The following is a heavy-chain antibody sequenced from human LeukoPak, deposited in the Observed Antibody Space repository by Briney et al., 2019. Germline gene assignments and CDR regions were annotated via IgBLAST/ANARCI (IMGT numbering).Heavy chain of an antibody. CDR1: GGTFSSYA. CDR3: ARGRITMIVAGFDI. Sequence: ASVKVSCKASGGTFSSYAISWVRQAPGQGLEWMGRIIPIFGTASYAQKFQGRVTITTDESTSTAYMELSSLRSEDTAVYYCARGRITMIVAGFDIWGQGTMVTVSS. J-gene: IGHJ3*02. D-gene: IGHD3-22*01. V-gene: IGHV1-69*05. CDR2: IIPIFGTA.